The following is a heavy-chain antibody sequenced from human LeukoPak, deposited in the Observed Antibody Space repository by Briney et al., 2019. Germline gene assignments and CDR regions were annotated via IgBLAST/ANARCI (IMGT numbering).Heavy chain of an antibody. J-gene: IGHJ1*01. CDR3: ARDHGLWFGELLPHGEYFQH. V-gene: IGHV1-69*13. CDR2: IIPMFGRT. Sequence: SVNVSCKASVGTFSVYAFIWVRQAPGQGLEWMGGIIPMFGRTNYAQTFQGRDTITADHSRSTAYMALTSLSSDDTAVYYCARDHGLWFGELLPHGEYFQHWGQGTLVTVSS. D-gene: IGHD3-10*01. CDR1: VGTFSVYA.